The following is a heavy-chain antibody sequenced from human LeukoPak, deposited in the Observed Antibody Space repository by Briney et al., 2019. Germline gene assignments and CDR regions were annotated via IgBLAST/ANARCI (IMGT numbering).Heavy chain of an antibody. CDR2: IIPILGIA. Sequence: RSSVKVSCKASGGTFSSYTISWVRQAPGQGLERVGRIIPILGIANYAQKFRGRVTITADKSTSTAYMELSSLRSEDTAVYYCARSAPHCSSTSCSPVDWGQGTLVTVSS. V-gene: IGHV1-69*02. CDR3: ARSAPHCSSTSCSPVD. J-gene: IGHJ4*02. D-gene: IGHD2-2*01. CDR1: GGTFSSYT.